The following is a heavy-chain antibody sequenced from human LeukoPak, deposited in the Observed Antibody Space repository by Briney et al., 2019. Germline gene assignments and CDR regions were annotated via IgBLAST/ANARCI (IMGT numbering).Heavy chain of an antibody. V-gene: IGHV1-69*13. D-gene: IGHD3-3*01. J-gene: IGHJ3*02. Sequence: ASLKVSSKPSRGTFIRYAISWVRQAPGQGLEWMGGIIPIFETANYAQKFQGRVTITPAEATSTAYMELSSLRSEDTGVYYCARDGNDFWSRNAFDIWGQGTMVTVSS. CDR2: IIPIFETA. CDR1: RGTFIRYA. CDR3: ARDGNDFWSRNAFDI.